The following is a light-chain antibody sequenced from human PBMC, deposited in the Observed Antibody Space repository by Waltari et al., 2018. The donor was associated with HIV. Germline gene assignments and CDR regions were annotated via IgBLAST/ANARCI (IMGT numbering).Light chain of an antibody. V-gene: IGLV3-25*03. CDR1: AMPKQY. J-gene: IGLJ3*02. Sequence: SYELTQPPSVPVSPGQTARSTCSGDAMPKQYAYWYHQKPGQAPVLGIYKDTERPSGIPERFSGSSSVTTVTLTISGVQAEDEADYYCQSADSSGTWVFGGGTKLTVL. CDR3: QSADSSGTWV. CDR2: KDT.